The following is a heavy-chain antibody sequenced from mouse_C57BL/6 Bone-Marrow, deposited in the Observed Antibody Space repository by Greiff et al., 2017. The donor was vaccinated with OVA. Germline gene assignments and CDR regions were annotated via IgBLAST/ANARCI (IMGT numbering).Heavy chain of an antibody. J-gene: IGHJ3*01. CDR1: GFTFSSYG. Sequence: VQLKESGGDLVKPGGSLKLSCAASGFTFSSYGMSWVRQTPDKRLEWVATISSGGSYTYYPDSVKGRFTISRDNAKNTLYLQMSSLKSEDTAMYYCARHDYGSRRGWFAYWGQGTLVTVSA. D-gene: IGHD1-1*01. V-gene: IGHV5-6*01. CDR3: ARHDYGSRRGWFAY. CDR2: ISSGGSYT.